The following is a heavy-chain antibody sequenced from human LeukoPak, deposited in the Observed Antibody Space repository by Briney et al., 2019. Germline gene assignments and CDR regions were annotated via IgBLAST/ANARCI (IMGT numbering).Heavy chain of an antibody. Sequence: GGSLRLSCAASGFTVSTNYMSWVRQAPGKGLEWVSYISSSSSDTNYADSVRGRFTISRDNANKSLYLQMNSLRDEDTAVYYCARVGATWNFQHWGQGALVTVSS. CDR1: GFTVSTNY. J-gene: IGHJ1*01. CDR2: ISSSSSDT. V-gene: IGHV3-11*06. D-gene: IGHD1-26*01. CDR3: ARVGATWNFQH.